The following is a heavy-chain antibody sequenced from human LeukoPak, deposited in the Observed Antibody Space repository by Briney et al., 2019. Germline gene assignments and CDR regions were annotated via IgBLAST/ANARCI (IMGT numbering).Heavy chain of an antibody. V-gene: IGHV4-59*01. D-gene: IGHD2-21*02. CDR1: GFTFSYY. CDR2: IYSTGST. J-gene: IGHJ4*02. Sequence: GSLRLSCAASGFTFSYYWSWIRQPPGKGLEWIGSIYSTGSTDYNPSLKSRITISVDRSMNQFSLRLSSVTAADTAVYYCARGRDDSGYFYLDFWGQGTLVTVSS. CDR3: ARGRDDSGYFYLDF.